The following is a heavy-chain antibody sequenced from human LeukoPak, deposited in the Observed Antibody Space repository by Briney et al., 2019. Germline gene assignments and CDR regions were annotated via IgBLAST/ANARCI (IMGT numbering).Heavy chain of an antibody. V-gene: IGHV4-59*08. CDR1: GGSISSYY. CDR2: IYYSGST. CDR3: ARHLQANYYGMDV. Sequence: SETVSLTCTVSGGSISSYYWSWIRQPPGKGLEWIGYIYYSGSTNYNPSLKSRVTISVDTSKNQFSLKLSSVTAADTAVYYCARHLQANYYGMDVWGQGTTVTVSS. J-gene: IGHJ6*02. D-gene: IGHD4-11*01.